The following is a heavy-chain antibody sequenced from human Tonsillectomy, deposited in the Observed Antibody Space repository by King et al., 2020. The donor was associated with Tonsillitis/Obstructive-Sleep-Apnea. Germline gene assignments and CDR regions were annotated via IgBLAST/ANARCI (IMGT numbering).Heavy chain of an antibody. D-gene: IGHD6-19*01. CDR2: ISSSSSYI. J-gene: IGHJ4*02. CDR3: ARDAGEGGWYFDY. V-gene: IGHV3-21*01. Sequence: VQLVESGGGLVKPGGSLRLSCAASGFTFSSYSMNWVRQAPGKGLEWVSSISSSSSYIYYADSVKSRFTISRDNAKNSLYLQMNSLRAEDTAVYYCARDAGEGGWYFDYWGQGTLVTVSS. CDR1: GFTFSSYS.